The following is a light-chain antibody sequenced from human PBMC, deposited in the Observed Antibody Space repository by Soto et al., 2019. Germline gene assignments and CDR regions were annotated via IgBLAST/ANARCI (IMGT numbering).Light chain of an antibody. CDR1: SSDVGGYNY. CDR2: DVS. J-gene: IGLJ1*01. Sequence: QSALTQPASVSGSPGQSITISCTGTSSDVGGYNYVSWYQHHPVKAHKLMIFDVSNRPSGVSNRFSGSKSGNTASLTIAGLQAEDEADYYCSSYTASSNYVFGTGTKVTVL. V-gene: IGLV2-14*03. CDR3: SSYTASSNYV.